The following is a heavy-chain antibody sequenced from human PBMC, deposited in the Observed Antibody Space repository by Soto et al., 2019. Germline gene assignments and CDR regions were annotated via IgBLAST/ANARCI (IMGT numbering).Heavy chain of an antibody. CDR3: AKALRWHTAMVIGY. J-gene: IGHJ4*02. Sequence: GGSLRLSCAASGFTFDDYAMHWVRQAPGKGLEWVSGISWNSGGIGYADSVKGRFTISRDNAKNSLYLQMNSLRAEDTALYYCAKALRWHTAMVIGYWGQGTLVTVSS. CDR1: GFTFDDYA. CDR2: ISWNSGGI. D-gene: IGHD5-18*01. V-gene: IGHV3-9*01.